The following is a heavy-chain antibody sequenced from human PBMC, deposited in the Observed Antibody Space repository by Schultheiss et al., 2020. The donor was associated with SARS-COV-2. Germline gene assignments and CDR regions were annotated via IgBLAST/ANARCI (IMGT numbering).Heavy chain of an antibody. V-gene: IGHV4-34*01. J-gene: IGHJ4*02. CDR2: INHRGST. CDR1: GESLSGWY. Sequence: SETLSLTCAVYGESLSGWYWNWIRQPPGKGLEWIGEINHRGSTDYNPSLKSRVTISVDTSKNQFSLKLSSVTAADTAVYYCAGVVTGNWGQGTLVTVSS. D-gene: IGHD4-23*01. CDR3: AGVVTGN.